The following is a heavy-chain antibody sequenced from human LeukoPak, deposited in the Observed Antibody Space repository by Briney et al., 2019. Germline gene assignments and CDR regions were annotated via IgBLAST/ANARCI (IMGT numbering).Heavy chain of an antibody. V-gene: IGHV3-48*04. CDR1: GFTFSSYS. CDR2: IRSSRSTI. J-gene: IGHJ6*03. D-gene: IGHD2-2*01. CDR3: ARAVYWSSTSCHYYYYYMDV. Sequence: GGSLRLSCAASGFTFSSYSMNWVRLAPGKGLGWVSYIRSSRSTIYYADSGKGRFTISRDNAKNSLYLQMNSLRAEDTSVYYCARAVYWSSTSCHYYYYYMDVWGKGTTVTVSS.